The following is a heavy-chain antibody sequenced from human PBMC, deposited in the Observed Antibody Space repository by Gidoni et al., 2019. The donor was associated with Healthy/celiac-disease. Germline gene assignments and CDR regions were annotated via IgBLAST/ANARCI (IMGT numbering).Heavy chain of an antibody. CDR2: IIPIFGTA. V-gene: IGHV1-69*01. D-gene: IGHD3-22*01. CDR3: ATPPNYYDSSGDDY. CDR1: GGTFSSYA. J-gene: IGHJ4*02. Sequence: AEVKKPGSSVKVSCKASGGTFSSYAISWVRQAPGQGLEWMGGIIPIFGTANYAQKFQGRVTITADESTSTAYMELSSLRSEDTAVYYCATPPNYYDSSGDDYWGQGTLVTVSS.